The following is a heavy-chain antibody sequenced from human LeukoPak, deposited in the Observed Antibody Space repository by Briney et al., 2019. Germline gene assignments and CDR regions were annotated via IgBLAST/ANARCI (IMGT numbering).Heavy chain of an antibody. CDR3: ARRARKSGYSRSVVYFDY. J-gene: IGHJ4*02. D-gene: IGHD3-3*01. Sequence: PSETLSHTCAVYGGSFSGYYWSWIRQSPGKGLEWMGEINHSGNTNYNPSLKNRVTISVDTSKNQFSLKLSSVTAPDTAVYYCARRARKSGYSRSVVYFDYWGQGTLVTVSS. V-gene: IGHV4-34*01. CDR2: INHSGNT. CDR1: GGSFSGYY.